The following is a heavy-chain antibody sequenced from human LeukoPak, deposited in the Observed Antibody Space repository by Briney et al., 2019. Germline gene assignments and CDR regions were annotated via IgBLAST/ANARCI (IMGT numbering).Heavy chain of an antibody. CDR3: ARGELELRGYFYYYYMDV. CDR2: INPNTGGT. J-gene: IGHJ6*03. Sequence: GASVKVSCKASGYTFINYYVHWVRQAPGQGLEWVGWINPNTGGTQFAQKFQGRVTMTRDTSISTAYMELYRLTLDDTAVYYCARGELELRGYFYYYYMDVWGKGTTVIVSS. D-gene: IGHD1-7*01. V-gene: IGHV1-2*02. CDR1: GYTFINYY.